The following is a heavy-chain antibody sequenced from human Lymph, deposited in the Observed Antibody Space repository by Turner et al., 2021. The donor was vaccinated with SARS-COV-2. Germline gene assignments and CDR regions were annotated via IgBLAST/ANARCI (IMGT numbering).Heavy chain of an antibody. CDR2: IYIGGTT. CDR3: ARDLGPLAFDI. J-gene: IGHJ3*02. CDR1: GFPVSRNY. V-gene: IGHV3-53*02. Sequence: EVQLVGTGGGLIQPGGSVSLSCSAGGFPVSRNYMIWVRQAPGKGLSWVSVIYIGGTTYYADSVKDRFTISRDNSKNTLYLQMTSVRAEDTAVYYCARDLGPLAFDIWGQGTMVTVSS.